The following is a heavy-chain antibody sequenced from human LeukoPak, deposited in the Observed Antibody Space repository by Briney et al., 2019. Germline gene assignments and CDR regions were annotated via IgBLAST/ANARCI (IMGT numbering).Heavy chain of an antibody. CDR1: GFTFSSYW. J-gene: IGHJ4*02. CDR2: IKQDGSEK. D-gene: IGHD2-2*01. CDR3: ARGKKYQLLMTFDY. Sequence: GGSLRLSCAASGFTFSSYWMSWVRQAPGKGLEWVANIKQDGSEKYYVDSVKGRFTISRDNAKNSLYLQMNSLRAEDTAVYYCARGKKYQLLMTFDYWGQGTPVTVSS. V-gene: IGHV3-7*03.